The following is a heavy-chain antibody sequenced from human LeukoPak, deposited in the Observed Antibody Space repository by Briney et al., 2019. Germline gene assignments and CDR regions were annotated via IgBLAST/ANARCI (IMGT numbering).Heavy chain of an antibody. CDR2: IYYSGST. V-gene: IGHV4-59*01. Sequence: SETLSLTCTVSGGSISGYYWSWIRQPPGKGLEWIGYIYYSGSTNYNPSLKSRVTISVDTSKNQFSLKLSSVTAADTAVYYCARVAPNYGGTGKYYFDYWGQGTLVTVSS. J-gene: IGHJ4*02. CDR1: GGSISGYY. D-gene: IGHD4-23*01. CDR3: ARVAPNYGGTGKYYFDY.